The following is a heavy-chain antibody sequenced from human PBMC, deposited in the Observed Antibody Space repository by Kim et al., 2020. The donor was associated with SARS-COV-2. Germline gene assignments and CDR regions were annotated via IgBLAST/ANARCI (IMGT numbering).Heavy chain of an antibody. Sequence: RVTISRDNSKNSLYLQMNSLRTEDTALYYCAKEGLILRYFDWLLGSYFDYWGQGTLVTVSS. J-gene: IGHJ4*02. CDR3: AKEGLILRYFDWLLGSYFDY. D-gene: IGHD3-9*01. V-gene: IGHV3-43*01.